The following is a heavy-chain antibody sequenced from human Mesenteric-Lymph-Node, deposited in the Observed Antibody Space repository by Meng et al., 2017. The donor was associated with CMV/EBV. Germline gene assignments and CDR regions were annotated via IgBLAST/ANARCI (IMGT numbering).Heavy chain of an antibody. CDR3: VRDDWDC. J-gene: IGHJ4*02. CDR2: IYPVGTT. D-gene: IGHD3-9*01. V-gene: IGHV3-53*01. CDR1: GFIVSSVY. Sequence: GESLKISCAASGFIVSSVYMSWVRQAPGKGLEWVSVIYPVGTTNYADSVKGRFSISRDNSQNTVYLQMNSLRVEDTAVYYCVRDDWDCWGQGTLVTVSS.